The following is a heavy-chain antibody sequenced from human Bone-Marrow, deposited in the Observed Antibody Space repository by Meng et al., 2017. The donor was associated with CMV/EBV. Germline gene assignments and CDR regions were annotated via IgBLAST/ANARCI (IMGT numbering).Heavy chain of an antibody. D-gene: IGHD4-17*01. CDR1: GFTFSSFE. Sequence: GGSLRLSCAASGFTFSSFEMNWVRQVPGKGLEWVSYITRSGGTIYYADSVKGRFTMSRDNAKSSLYLQMNSLRAEDTAVYYCARDPLPSSDYGDPDGDYWGQGTLVTVSS. V-gene: IGHV3-48*03. CDR2: ITRSGGTI. J-gene: IGHJ4*02. CDR3: ARDPLPSSDYGDPDGDY.